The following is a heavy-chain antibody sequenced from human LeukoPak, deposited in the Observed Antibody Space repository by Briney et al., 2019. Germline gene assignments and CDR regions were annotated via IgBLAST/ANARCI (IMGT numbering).Heavy chain of an antibody. D-gene: IGHD6-13*01. Sequence: ASVKVSCKAFGGTFSSYAISWVRQAPGQGLEWMGGIIPIFGTANYAQKLQGRVTMTTDTSTSTAYMELRSLRSDDTAVYYCARVIAAAGEYDAFDIWGQGTMVTVSS. CDR1: GGTFSSYA. V-gene: IGHV1-69*05. CDR2: IIPIFGTA. CDR3: ARVIAAAGEYDAFDI. J-gene: IGHJ3*02.